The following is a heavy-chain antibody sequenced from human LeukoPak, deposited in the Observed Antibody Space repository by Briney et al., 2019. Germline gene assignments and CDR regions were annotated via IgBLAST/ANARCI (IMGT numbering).Heavy chain of an antibody. CDR2: ISPSGSTI. Sequence: GGSLRLSCAASGFMFSDYYMSWIRQAPGKGLEWVSYISPSGSTIFYADSVKGRFTISRDNAKNSLFLQMNNLGVEDTAVYYCARAXPDWECSNSICYTWYFDXWGRGXLVTV. CDR3: ARAXPDWECSNSICYTWYFDX. CDR1: GFMFSDYY. D-gene: IGHD2-2*02. J-gene: IGHJ2*01. V-gene: IGHV3-11*04.